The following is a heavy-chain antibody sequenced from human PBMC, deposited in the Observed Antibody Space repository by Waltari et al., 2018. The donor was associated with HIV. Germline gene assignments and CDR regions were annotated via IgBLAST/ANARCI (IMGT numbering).Heavy chain of an antibody. CDR3: ARGRRTTMKLLAPGQFDMDV. J-gene: IGHJ6*02. CDR1: GGSLSGYY. CDR2: INHGVST. Sequence: QVQIQQWGAGLLKPSETLSLTCAVYGGSLSGYYLSWLPPPPRKGLEWIGEINHGVSTNSNPSLKSEVVISVDTSKNQFSLKLKSVTAADTAMYYCARGRRTTMKLLAPGQFDMDVWGLGTTVTVSS. V-gene: IGHV4-34*02. D-gene: IGHD3-22*01.